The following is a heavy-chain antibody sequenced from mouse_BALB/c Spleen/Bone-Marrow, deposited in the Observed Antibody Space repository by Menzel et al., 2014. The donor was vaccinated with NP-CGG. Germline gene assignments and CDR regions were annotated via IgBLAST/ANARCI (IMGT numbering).Heavy chain of an antibody. J-gene: IGHJ3*01. V-gene: IGHV14-3*02. Sequence: EAQLQQSGAELVKPGASVKLSCTASGFNIKDTYMHWVKQRPEQGLEWIGRIDPANGNTKYDPKFQGKATITADTSSNTAYLQLSSLTSEDTAVYYCAAYYRYLAWFAYWGQGTLVTVSA. D-gene: IGHD2-14*01. CDR1: GFNIKDTY. CDR2: IDPANGNT. CDR3: AAYYRYLAWFAY.